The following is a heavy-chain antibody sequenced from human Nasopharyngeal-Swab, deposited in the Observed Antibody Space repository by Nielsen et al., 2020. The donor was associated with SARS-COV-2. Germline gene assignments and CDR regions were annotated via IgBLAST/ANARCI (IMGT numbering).Heavy chain of an antibody. CDR2: ISYDGSNK. CDR1: GFTFSSYG. V-gene: IGHV3-30*18. CDR3: EKDGGGFGEPFYGMDV. D-gene: IGHD3-10*01. Sequence: GESLKISCAASGFTFSSYGMHWVRQAPGKGLEWVAVISYDGSNKYYADSVKGRFTISRDNSKNTLYLQMNSLRAEDTAVYYCEKDGGGFGEPFYGMDVWGQGTTVTVSS. J-gene: IGHJ6*02.